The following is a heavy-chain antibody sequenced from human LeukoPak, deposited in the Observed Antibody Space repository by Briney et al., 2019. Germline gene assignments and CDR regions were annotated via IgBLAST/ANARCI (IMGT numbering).Heavy chain of an antibody. D-gene: IGHD5-18*01. CDR2: ISYSGST. V-gene: IGHV4-59*01. CDR3: ARALSGYSYGLFDY. J-gene: IGHJ4*02. Sequence: SETLSLTCTVSGGSISNYYWSWIRQPPGKGLEWIGYISYSGSTNYSPSLKSRVTISVDTSKNQFSLKLSSVTAADTAMCYCARALSGYSYGLFDYWGQGTLVTVST. CDR1: GGSISNYY.